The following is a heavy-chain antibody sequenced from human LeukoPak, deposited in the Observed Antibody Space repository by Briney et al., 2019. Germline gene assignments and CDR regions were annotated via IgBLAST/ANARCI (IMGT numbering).Heavy chain of an antibody. D-gene: IGHD1-26*01. Sequence: ASVKVSCKATSRISWVRQAPGQGLEWMGWIGTYGGDTYYAQKFQGRVTMTTDTSTSTAYMELRSLRSDDTAVYYCARVKVGATQGDYWGQGTLVTVSS. V-gene: IGHV1-18*01. CDR1: TSR. CDR3: ARVKVGATQGDY. CDR2: IGTYGGDT. J-gene: IGHJ4*02.